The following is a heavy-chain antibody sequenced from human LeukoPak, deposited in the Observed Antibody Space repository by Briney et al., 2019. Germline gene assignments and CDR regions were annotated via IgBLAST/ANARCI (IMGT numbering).Heavy chain of an antibody. D-gene: IGHD3-22*01. J-gene: IGHJ3*02. CDR1: GYTFTGYY. CDR3: AXXFDSSGYQDAFDI. V-gene: IGHV1-2*02. CDR2: INPNSGGT. Sequence: ASVKVSCKASGYTFTGYYMHWVRQAPGQGLEWMGWINPNSGGTNYAQKFQGRVTMTRYTSISTAYMELSRLRCDDTAGSYCAXXFDSSGYQDAFDIWGQGTMVTVSS.